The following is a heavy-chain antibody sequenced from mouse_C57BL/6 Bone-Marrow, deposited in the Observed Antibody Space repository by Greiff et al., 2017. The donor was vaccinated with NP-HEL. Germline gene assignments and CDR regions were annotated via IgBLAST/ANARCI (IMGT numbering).Heavy chain of an antibody. CDR2: IYPGNGDT. V-gene: IGHV1-5*01. Sequence: VQLQQSGTVLARPGASVKMSCKTSGYTFTSYWMHWVKQRPGQGLEWIGAIYPGNGDTSYNQKFKGKANLTAVTSASTAYMELSSLTNEDSAVYYCTRGYGHWYFDVWGTGTTVTVSS. D-gene: IGHD1-2*01. CDR1: GYTFTSYW. J-gene: IGHJ1*03. CDR3: TRGYGHWYFDV.